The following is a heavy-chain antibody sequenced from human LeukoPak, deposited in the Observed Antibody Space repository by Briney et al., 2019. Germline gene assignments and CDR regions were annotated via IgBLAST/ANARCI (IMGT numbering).Heavy chain of an antibody. CDR1: GGSISSYY. D-gene: IGHD6-13*01. Sequence: ETLSLTFTVSGGSISSYYWSWIRQPPGKGLEWIGYIYYSGSTNYNPSLKSRVTISVDTSKNQFSLKLSSVTAADTAVYYCARERDIAAARYYYYGMDVWGQGTTVTVSS. CDR3: ARERDIAAARYYYYGMDV. J-gene: IGHJ6*02. V-gene: IGHV4-59*12. CDR2: IYYSGST.